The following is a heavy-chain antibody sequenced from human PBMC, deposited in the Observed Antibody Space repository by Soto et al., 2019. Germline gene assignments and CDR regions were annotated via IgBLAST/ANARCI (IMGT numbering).Heavy chain of an antibody. Sequence: ASVKVSCKASGYTFTSYGISWVRQAPGQGLEWMGWISAYNGNTNYAQELQGRVTMTTDTSTSTAYMELRSLRSDDTAVYYCASSSSSGWYQYYFDYWGQGTLVTVSS. CDR2: ISAYNGNT. D-gene: IGHD6-19*01. CDR3: ASSSSSGWYQYYFDY. J-gene: IGHJ4*02. V-gene: IGHV1-18*01. CDR1: GYTFTSYG.